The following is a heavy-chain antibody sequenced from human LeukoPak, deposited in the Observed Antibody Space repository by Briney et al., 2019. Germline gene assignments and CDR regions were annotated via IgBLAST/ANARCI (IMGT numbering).Heavy chain of an antibody. Sequence: ASVKVSCKASGYTFTSYGISWVRQAPGQGLEWMGWISVYNGNTNYAQKLQGRVTMTTDTSTSTAYMELRSLRSDDTAVYYCARDLILTGTHYYYGMDVWGQGTTVTVSS. V-gene: IGHV1-18*01. D-gene: IGHD3-9*01. J-gene: IGHJ6*02. CDR1: GYTFTSYG. CDR3: ARDLILTGTHYYYGMDV. CDR2: ISVYNGNT.